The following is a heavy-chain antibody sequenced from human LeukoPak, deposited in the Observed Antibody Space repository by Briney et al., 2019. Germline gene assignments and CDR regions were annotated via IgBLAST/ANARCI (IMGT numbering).Heavy chain of an antibody. D-gene: IGHD3-16*01. J-gene: IGHJ6*03. V-gene: IGHV3-48*01. CDR1: GFTFSSYS. CDR2: ISSSSSTI. CDR3: ARDPFGGEIPTCYMDV. Sequence: PGGSLRLSCAASGFTFSSYSMNWVRQAPGKGLEWVSYISSSSSTIYYADSVKGRFTISRDNAKNSLYLQMNSLRAEDTAVYYCARDPFGGEIPTCYMDVWGKGTTVTVSS.